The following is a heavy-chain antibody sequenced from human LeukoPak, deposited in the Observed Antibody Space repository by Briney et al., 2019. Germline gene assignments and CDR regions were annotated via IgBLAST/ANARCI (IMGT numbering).Heavy chain of an antibody. CDR2: IIPIFGTA. V-gene: IGHV1-69*06. D-gene: IGHD5-12*01. CDR3: ARDSGDSGYDSPFNWFDP. J-gene: IGHJ5*02. Sequence: SVKVSCKASGGTFSSYAISWVRQAPGQGLEWMGGIIPIFGTANYAQKFQGRVTITADKSTSTAYMELSSLRSEDTAVHYCARDSGDSGYDSPFNWFDPWGQGTLVTVSS. CDR1: GGTFSSYA.